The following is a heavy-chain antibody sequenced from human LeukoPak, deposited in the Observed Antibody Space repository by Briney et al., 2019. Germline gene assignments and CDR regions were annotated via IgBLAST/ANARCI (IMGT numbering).Heavy chain of an antibody. Sequence: GEALQISCRGSGYNFTNYWIGWVRPVPGEGLEWMGIIYPGDPDTRYNPSFQGQVTISADKSISTAYLQWSSLEASDTAIYYCARGGVDHRCFDYWGQGSLGTVSA. D-gene: IGHD5-12*01. J-gene: IGHJ4*02. CDR3: ARGGVDHRCFDY. V-gene: IGHV5-51*01. CDR2: IYPGDPDT. CDR1: GYNFTNYW.